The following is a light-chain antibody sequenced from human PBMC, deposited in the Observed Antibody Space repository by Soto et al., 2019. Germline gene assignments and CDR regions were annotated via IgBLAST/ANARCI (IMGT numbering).Light chain of an antibody. V-gene: IGKV1-5*03. Sequence: DIQMTQSPSTLSASVGDRVTITCRASQSSSSWLAWYQQKPGKAPKLLIYKASSLESGVPSRFSGSGSGTEFTLTISSLQPDDFATYYCQQYNSYSRTFGHGTKVDI. CDR1: QSSSSW. CDR3: QQYNSYSRT. J-gene: IGKJ1*01. CDR2: KAS.